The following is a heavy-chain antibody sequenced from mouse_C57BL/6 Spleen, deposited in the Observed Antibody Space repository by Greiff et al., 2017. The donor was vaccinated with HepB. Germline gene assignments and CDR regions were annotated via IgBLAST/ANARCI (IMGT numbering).Heavy chain of an antibody. J-gene: IGHJ2*01. D-gene: IGHD1-1*01. CDR1: GYAFSSYW. Sequence: QVQLQQSGAELVKPGASVKISCTASGYAFSSYWMNWVKQRPGKGLEWIGHIYPGNGETNYNGKFKGKATLTADKSSSTAYMQISSLTSEDSAIYSCARIEDYDGNGYFDYWGQGTTLTGSS. CDR2: IYPGNGET. V-gene: IGHV1-80*01. CDR3: ARIEDYDGNGYFDY.